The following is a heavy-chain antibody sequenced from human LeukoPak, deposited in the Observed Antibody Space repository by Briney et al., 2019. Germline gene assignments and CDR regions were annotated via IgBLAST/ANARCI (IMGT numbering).Heavy chain of an antibody. CDR2: ISGRGTST. Sequence: GGSLRLSCAASGFTFTSYAMSWVRQAPGKGLEWVSAISGRGTSTYYADSMKGRFTISRNNSKNTLYLQMSSLRAADTAVYYCAKGPDYSNYDWFDPWGQGTLVTVSS. V-gene: IGHV3-23*01. CDR3: AKGPDYSNYDWFDP. D-gene: IGHD4-11*01. CDR1: GFTFTSYA. J-gene: IGHJ5*02.